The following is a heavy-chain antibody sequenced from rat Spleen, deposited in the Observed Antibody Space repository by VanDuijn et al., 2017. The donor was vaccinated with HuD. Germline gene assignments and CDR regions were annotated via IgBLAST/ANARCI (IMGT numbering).Heavy chain of an antibody. CDR3: TRDPVIGWYLDF. D-gene: IGHD1-12*01. V-gene: IGHV2-63*01. Sequence: QVQLKESGPALVQPSQTLSLTSIVSGVSLTSYHVHWVRQPPGKGLGWMGRMSYNGDASYNSALKSRLSISRDTSKNQVFLKMNSLQTDDTGTYYCTRDPVIGWYLDFWGPGTMVTVSS. J-gene: IGHJ1*01. CDR1: GVSLTSYH. CDR2: MSYNGDA.